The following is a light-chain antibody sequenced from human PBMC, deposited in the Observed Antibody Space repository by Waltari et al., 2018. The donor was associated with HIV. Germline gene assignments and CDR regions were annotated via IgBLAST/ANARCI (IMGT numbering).Light chain of an antibody. CDR2: EVT. J-gene: IGLJ3*02. V-gene: IGLV2-14*01. Sequence: QSALTQPASVSGSPGQSITISCTGTNSDVGGYNFVSWYQQLPGKAPKLMIYEVTNRPSGLSNRFSGSKSGNTASLTISGLQAEDEADYYCTSYTSNNTLMFGGGTKVTVL. CDR3: TSYTSNNTLM. CDR1: NSDVGGYNF.